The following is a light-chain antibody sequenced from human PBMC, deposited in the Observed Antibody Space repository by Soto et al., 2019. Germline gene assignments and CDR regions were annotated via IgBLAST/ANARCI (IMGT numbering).Light chain of an antibody. J-gene: IGKJ2*01. Sequence: EIVFTQSPGTLSLSPGERATLSCRASQSVSSSYLAWYQQKPGQAPRLLIYAASARATGIPARFSGSGSGTDFTLTISSLQSEDFAVYYCQQYNNWPYTFGQGTKVHI. CDR1: QSVSSSY. V-gene: IGKV3-15*01. CDR2: AAS. CDR3: QQYNNWPYT.